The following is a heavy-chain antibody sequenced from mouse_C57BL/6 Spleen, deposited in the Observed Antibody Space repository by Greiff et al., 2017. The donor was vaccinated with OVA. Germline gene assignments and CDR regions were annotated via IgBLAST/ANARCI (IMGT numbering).Heavy chain of an antibody. CDR2: ISSGSSTI. D-gene: IGHD1-3*01. CDR3: ARGRGLKYYWYFDV. J-gene: IGHJ1*03. Sequence: EVQGVESGGGLVKPGGSLKLSCAASGFTFSDYGMHWVRQAPEKGLEWVAYISSGSSTIYYADTVKGRFTISRDNAKNTLFLQMTRLRSEDTAMYYCARGRGLKYYWYFDVWGTGTTVTVSS. V-gene: IGHV5-17*01. CDR1: GFTFSDYG.